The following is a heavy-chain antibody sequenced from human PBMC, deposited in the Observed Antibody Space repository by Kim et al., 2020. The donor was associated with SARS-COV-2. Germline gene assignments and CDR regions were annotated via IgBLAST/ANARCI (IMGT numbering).Heavy chain of an antibody. Sequence: SQTLSLTCAISGDSVSSNSAAWNWIRQSPSRGLEWLGRTYYRSKWYNDYAVSVKSRITINPDTSKNQFSLQLNSVTPEDTAVYYCARDLDIVVVTATSAYYYYGMDVWGQGTTVTVSS. CDR3: ARDLDIVVVTATSAYYYYGMDV. V-gene: IGHV6-1*01. CDR1: GDSVSSNSAA. CDR2: TYYRSKWYN. D-gene: IGHD2-21*02. J-gene: IGHJ6*02.